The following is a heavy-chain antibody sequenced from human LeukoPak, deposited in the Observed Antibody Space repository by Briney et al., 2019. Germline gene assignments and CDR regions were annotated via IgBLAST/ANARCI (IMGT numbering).Heavy chain of an antibody. CDR1: GGSISSSSYY. CDR2: IYYSGST. Sequence: PSETLSLTCTVSGGSISSSSYYWGWIRQPPGKGLEWIGSIYYSGSTYYNPSLKSRVTISVDTSKNQFSLKLSSVTAADTAVYYCARGAGYSYGTFDYWGQGTLVTVSS. D-gene: IGHD5-18*01. CDR3: ARGAGYSYGTFDY. V-gene: IGHV4-39*07. J-gene: IGHJ4*02.